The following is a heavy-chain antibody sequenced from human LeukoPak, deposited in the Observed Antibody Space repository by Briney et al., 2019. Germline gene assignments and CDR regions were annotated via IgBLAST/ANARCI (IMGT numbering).Heavy chain of an antibody. V-gene: IGHV4-34*01. CDR3: ARAPIVLMVYASSGGWFDP. D-gene: IGHD2-8*01. CDR1: GGSFSGYY. J-gene: IGHJ5*02. CDR2: INHSGST. Sequence: SETLSLTCAVYGGSFSGYYWSWIRQPPGKGLEWIGEINHSGSTNYNPSLKSRVAISVDTSKNQFSLKLSSVTAADTAVYYCARAPIVLMVYASSGGWFDPWGQGTLVTVSS.